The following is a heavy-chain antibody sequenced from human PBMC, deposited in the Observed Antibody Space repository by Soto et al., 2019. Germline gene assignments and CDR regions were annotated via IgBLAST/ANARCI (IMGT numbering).Heavy chain of an antibody. Sequence: SETLSLTCAVYGGSFSGYYWSWIRQPPGKGLEWIGEINHSGSTNYNPSLKTRATISVDTSQNQFSLELSSLTAADTAVYYCARGLGGYYGSGSYRRGPSYYFDYWGQGTLVTVSS. CDR3: ARGLGGYYGSGSYRRGPSYYFDY. CDR2: INHSGST. CDR1: GGSFSGYY. D-gene: IGHD3-10*01. J-gene: IGHJ4*02. V-gene: IGHV4-34*01.